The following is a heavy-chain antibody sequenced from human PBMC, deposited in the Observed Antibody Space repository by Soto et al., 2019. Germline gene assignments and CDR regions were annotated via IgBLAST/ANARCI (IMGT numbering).Heavy chain of an antibody. CDR2: IIPIFGTA. CDR1: GGTFSSYA. J-gene: IGHJ6*02. V-gene: IGHV1-69*01. Sequence: QVQLVQSGAEVKKPGSSVKVSCKASGGTFSSYAISWVRQAPGQGLEWMGGIIPIFGTANYAQTFQGRVTITADESTGTAYMELSRLRAEDTAVYYCARGGASGYGRHYYYYYGMDVWGQGTTVTVSS. CDR3: ARGGASGYGRHYYYYYGMDV. D-gene: IGHD5-12*01.